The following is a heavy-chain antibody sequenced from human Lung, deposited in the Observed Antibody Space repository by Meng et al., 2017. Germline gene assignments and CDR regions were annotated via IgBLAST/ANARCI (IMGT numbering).Heavy chain of an antibody. CDR3: AKDQTLRGVGYFQR. CDR2: LSNSGSST. J-gene: IGHJ3*01. CDR1: GFSFGRYA. V-gene: IGHV3-21*04. D-gene: IGHD3-10*01. Sequence: GESLKISCAASGFSFGRYAMSWVRQAPGQGLEWVSSLSNSGSSTYYRDSVKGRFTMSRDNSKDSVYLQMSSLRVESTAVYFCAKDQTLRGVGYFQRWGQGTMVTVSS.